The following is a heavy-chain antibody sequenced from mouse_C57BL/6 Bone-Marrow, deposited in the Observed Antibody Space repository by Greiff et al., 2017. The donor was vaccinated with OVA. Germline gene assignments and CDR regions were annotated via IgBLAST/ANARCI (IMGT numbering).Heavy chain of an antibody. CDR3: ERHHGDY. CDR2: ISSGGSYT. CDR1: GFTFSSYG. V-gene: IGHV5-6*01. J-gene: IGHJ2*01. Sequence: EVKLMESGGDLVKPGGSLKLSCAASGFTFSSYGMSWVRQTPDKRLEWVATISSGGSYTYYPDSVKGRFTISRDNAKNTLYLQMSSLKSEDTAMYYCERHHGDYWGQGTTLTVS.